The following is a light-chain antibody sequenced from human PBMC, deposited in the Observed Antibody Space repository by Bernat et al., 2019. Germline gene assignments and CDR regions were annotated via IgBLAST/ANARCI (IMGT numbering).Light chain of an antibody. V-gene: IGKV3-20*01. CDR1: QSVSSSY. CDR2: GAS. CDR3: QQYGSSLGIT. Sequence: EIVLTQSPGTLSLSPGERATLSCRASQSVSSSYLAWYQQKPGQAPRPLIYGASIRATGIPDRFSGSGSGTDFTLTISRLEPEDFAVYYCQQYGSSLGITFGQGTRLEIK. J-gene: IGKJ5*01.